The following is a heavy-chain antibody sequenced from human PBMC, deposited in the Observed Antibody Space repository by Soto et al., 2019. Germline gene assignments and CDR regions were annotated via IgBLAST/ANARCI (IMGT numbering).Heavy chain of an antibody. Sequence: SETLSLTCTVSGGSVSSGSYYWSWIRQPPGKGLEWIGYIYYSGSTNYNPSLKSRVTISVDTSKNQFSLKLSSVTAADTAVYYCARGTMVRGLFSVSPFDYWGQGTLVTVSS. D-gene: IGHD3-10*01. CDR1: GGSVSSGSYY. V-gene: IGHV4-61*01. CDR3: ARGTMVRGLFSVSPFDY. J-gene: IGHJ4*02. CDR2: IYYSGST.